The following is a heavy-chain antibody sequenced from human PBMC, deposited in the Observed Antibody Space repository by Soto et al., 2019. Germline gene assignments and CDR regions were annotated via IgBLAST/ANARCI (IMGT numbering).Heavy chain of an antibody. V-gene: IGHV4-31*03. D-gene: IGHD2-21*02. CDR1: GGSISSGGYY. CDR2: IYHSGST. Sequence: PSETLSLTCTVSGGSISSGGYYWSWIRHHPGKGLEWIGYIYHSGSTYYNPSLKSRVTISVDTSKNQFSLKLSSVTAADTAVYYCARVVAYCGGDCSGAFDIWGQGTMVTVSS. CDR3: ARVVAYCGGDCSGAFDI. J-gene: IGHJ3*02.